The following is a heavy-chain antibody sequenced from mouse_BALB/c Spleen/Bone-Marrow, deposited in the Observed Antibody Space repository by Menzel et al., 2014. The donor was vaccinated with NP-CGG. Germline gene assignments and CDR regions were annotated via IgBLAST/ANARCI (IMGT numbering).Heavy chain of an antibody. CDR3: RGYDYDWFAY. V-gene: IGHV6-6*02. D-gene: IGHD2-4*01. CDR2: IRLKSNNYAT. J-gene: IGHJ3*01. Sequence: EVQLVESGGGLVQPGGSMKLSCVASGFTFSNYWMNWVRQSPEKGLEWVAEIRLKSNNYATHYAESVKGRFTISRDDSKSTVYLQMNNLRAEDTGIYYCRGYDYDWFAYWGQGTLVTVSA. CDR1: GFTFSNYW.